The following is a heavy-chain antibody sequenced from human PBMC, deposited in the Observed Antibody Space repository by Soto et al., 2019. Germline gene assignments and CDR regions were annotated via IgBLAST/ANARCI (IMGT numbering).Heavy chain of an antibody. Sequence: QAQLVESGGGVVQPGTSLRLSCVASGLSLNSYAMHWVRQAPGKGLEWVADLLHDGESAHYADSVKGRFTISRDTSKTTLNLHRTSLTSADTAVYYCAKDREVIPYFFDLWGQGTQVIVSS. CDR3: AKDREVIPYFFDL. V-gene: IGHV3-30*18. CDR2: LLHDGESA. CDR1: GLSLNSYA. J-gene: IGHJ4*02.